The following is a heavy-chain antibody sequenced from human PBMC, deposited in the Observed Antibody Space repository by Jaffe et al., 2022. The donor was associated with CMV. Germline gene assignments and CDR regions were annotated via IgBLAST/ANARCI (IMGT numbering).Heavy chain of an antibody. Sequence: EVQLVESGGGLVQPGGSLRLSCAASGFTVSSNYMSWVRQAPGKGLEWVSVIYSGGSTYYADSVKGRFTISRDNSKNTLYLQMNSLRAEDTAVYYCARGYSGYDFGPNDAFDIWGQGTMVTVSS. CDR3: ARGYSGYDFGPNDAFDI. CDR1: GFTVSSNY. CDR2: IYSGGST. V-gene: IGHV3-66*01. J-gene: IGHJ3*02. D-gene: IGHD5-12*01.